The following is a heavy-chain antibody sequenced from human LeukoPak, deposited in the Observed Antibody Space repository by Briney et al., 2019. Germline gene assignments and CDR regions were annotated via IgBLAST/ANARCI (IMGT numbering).Heavy chain of an antibody. J-gene: IGHJ6*02. Sequence: ASVKVSCKASGYTFTSYAMNGVRQAPGQGLEWMGWINTNTGNPTYAQGFTGRFVFSLDTSVSTAYLQIRSLKAEDTSVYYCARAASEYYDFWSGSYYYYGMDVWGQGTTVTVSS. V-gene: IGHV7-4-1*02. CDR1: GYTFTSYA. CDR3: ARAASEYYDFWSGSYYYYGMDV. D-gene: IGHD3-3*01. CDR2: INTNTGNP.